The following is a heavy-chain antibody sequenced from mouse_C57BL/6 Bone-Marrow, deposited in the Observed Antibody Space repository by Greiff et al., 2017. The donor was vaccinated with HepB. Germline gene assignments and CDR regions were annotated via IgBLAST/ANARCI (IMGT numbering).Heavy chain of an antibody. CDR2: IDPENGDT. CDR1: GFNIKDDY. Sequence: EVQLQQSGAELVRPGASVKLSCTASGFNIKDDYMHWVKQRPEQGLEWIGWIDPENGDTEYASKFQGKATITADTSSNTAYLQLSSLTSEDTAVYYCTTYGYGSSFCYFDVWGTGTTVTVSS. J-gene: IGHJ1*03. CDR3: TTYGYGSSFCYFDV. D-gene: IGHD1-1*01. V-gene: IGHV14-4*01.